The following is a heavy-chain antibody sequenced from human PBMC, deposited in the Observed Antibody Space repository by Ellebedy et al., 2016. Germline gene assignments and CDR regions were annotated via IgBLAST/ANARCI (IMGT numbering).Heavy chain of an antibody. CDR2: ISDSGTT. V-gene: IGHV4-31*03. CDR3: AAYDYKSRCTIDS. Sequence: SETLSLTXTVSGGSVTHVQYYWSWIRQLPGQGLEWVGCISDSGTTSYSPSLRSRLTISLDTSKRHFSLHLGSVTAADTALYFCAAYDYKSRCTIDSWGRGTLVTVSS. J-gene: IGHJ4*02. CDR1: GGSVTHVQYY. D-gene: IGHD4-11*01.